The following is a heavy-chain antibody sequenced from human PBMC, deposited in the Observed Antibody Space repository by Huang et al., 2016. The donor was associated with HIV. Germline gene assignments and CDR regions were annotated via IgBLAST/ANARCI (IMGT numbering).Heavy chain of an antibody. CDR1: GASINSRSYY. CDR3: ARHAGSSRRYYFDF. D-gene: IGHD2-2*01. CDR2: MSYSGST. J-gene: IGHJ4*02. V-gene: IGHV4-39*01. Sequence: QVQLQESGPGLVKPSETLSLTCIVSGASINSRSYYWGWIRQPPGRGLEWLGSMSYSGSTYYNPSLKSRVTMSGDTPKNEFSLKLRSVTPADMAVYYCARHAGSSRRYYFDFWGRGTLVTVSS.